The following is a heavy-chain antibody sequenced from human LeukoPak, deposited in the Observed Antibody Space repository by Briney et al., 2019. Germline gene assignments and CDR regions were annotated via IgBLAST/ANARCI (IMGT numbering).Heavy chain of an antibody. CDR2: IYYSGST. D-gene: IGHD2-21*02. J-gene: IGHJ4*02. V-gene: IGHV4-31*03. CDR3: ATTGDLPFDY. Sequence: SETLSLTCTVSGGSISSGGYYWSWIRQHPGKGLEWIGYIYYSGSTYYNPSLKSRVTISVDTSKNQFSLKLSSVTAADTAVYYCATTGDLPFDYWGQGTLVTVSS. CDR1: GGSISSGGYY.